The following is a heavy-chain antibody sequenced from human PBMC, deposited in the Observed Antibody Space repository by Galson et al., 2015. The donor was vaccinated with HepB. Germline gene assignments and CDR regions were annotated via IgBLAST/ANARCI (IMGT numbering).Heavy chain of an antibody. CDR2: ISAGSTTI. J-gene: IGHJ6*02. CDR3: ARNPSSYDYYNMDV. CDR1: GVTIPSYS. V-gene: IGHV3-48*01. Sequence: SLRLACAASGVTIPSYSMNWVRKAPGKGLEWLAYISAGSTTIYYAASVKGRFTLSRDNAKNFLYLHMNSPRGEDTAVYYCARNPSSYDYYNMDVWGHGTTVTVSS.